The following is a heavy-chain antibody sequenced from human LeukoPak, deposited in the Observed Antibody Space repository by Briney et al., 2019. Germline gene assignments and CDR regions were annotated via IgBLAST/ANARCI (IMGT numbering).Heavy chain of an antibody. D-gene: IGHD1-26*01. J-gene: IGHJ4*02. CDR2: ISSSGSTI. CDR3: ARSATLDY. V-gene: IGHV3-48*04. Sequence: GGSLRLSCAASGFTFSRYGMNWVRQAPGKGLEWVSYISSSGSTIYYAGSLRGRFTISRDNAKNSLYLQVNSLGAQDTAVYYCARSATLDYWGQGTLVTVSS. CDR1: GFTFSRYG.